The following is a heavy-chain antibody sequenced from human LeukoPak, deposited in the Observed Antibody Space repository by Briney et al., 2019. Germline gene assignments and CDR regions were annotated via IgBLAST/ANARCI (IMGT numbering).Heavy chain of an antibody. CDR3: AKESGYAPPGWFDP. Sequence: GGSLRLSCAASGFTFSNYAMSWVRQAPGKGLEWVSAIRGTGGITYYAESVKGRFTISRDSSKNTLYLQMNSLRVEDTAAYYCAKESGYAPPGWFDPWGQGTLVTVSS. D-gene: IGHD2-2*01. CDR1: GFTFSNYA. CDR2: IRGTGGIT. V-gene: IGHV3-23*01. J-gene: IGHJ5*02.